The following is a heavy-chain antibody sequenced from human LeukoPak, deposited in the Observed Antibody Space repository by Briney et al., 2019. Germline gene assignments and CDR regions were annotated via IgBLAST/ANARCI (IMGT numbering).Heavy chain of an antibody. CDR1: GLRFRSYA. D-gene: IGHD5-24*01. CDR3: AKERDGYNYLIDY. J-gene: IGHJ4*02. CDR2: ISDDSSFT. V-gene: IGHV3-23*01. Sequence: GGSLRLSCVASGLRFRSYAMNWVRQAPGKGLECISTISDDSSFTYYADSVKGRSAISRDDSKNTLYLQMNNLKVEDTAVYYCAKERDGYNYLIDYWGQGTLVTVSS.